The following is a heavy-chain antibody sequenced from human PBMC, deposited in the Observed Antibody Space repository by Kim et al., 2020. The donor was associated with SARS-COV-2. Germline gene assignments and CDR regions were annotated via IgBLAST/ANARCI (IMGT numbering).Heavy chain of an antibody. Sequence: GGSLRLSCAASGFTFSNAWMSWVRQAPGKGLEWDGRIKNKIDGGTIDYAAPVRGRFTISRDDSKATVYLQMNNLKTEDTGVYYCATVYGRYYYAKDVWGHGTTVTVSS. J-gene: IGHJ6*02. CDR2: IKNKIDGGTI. CDR3: ATVYGRYYYAKDV. CDR1: GFTFSNAW. D-gene: IGHD3-10*01. V-gene: IGHV3-15*01.